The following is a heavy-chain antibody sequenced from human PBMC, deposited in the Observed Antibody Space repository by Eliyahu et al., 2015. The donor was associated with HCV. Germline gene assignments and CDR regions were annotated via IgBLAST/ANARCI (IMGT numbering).Heavy chain of an antibody. CDR3: ATGDRSHLDM. CDR2: LCSGRGP. CDR1: GGSIWLWC. V-gene: IGHV4-4*07. J-gene: IGHJ3*02. Sequence: QVQLQESGPGLVKTSXTLSLXCTVSGGSIWLWCWNWVRQTAGKELEWVGRLCSGRGPYYNPSLKSRVTVSIXSSKNQFSLKLTSVTAADTAKYYCATGDRSHLDMWGQGIMVSVFS. D-gene: IGHD7-27*01.